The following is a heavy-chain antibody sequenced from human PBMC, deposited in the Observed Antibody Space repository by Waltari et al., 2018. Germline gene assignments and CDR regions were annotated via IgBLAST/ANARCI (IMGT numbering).Heavy chain of an antibody. CDR2: INAGNGNT. CDR1: GYTFTSYA. V-gene: IGHV1-3*01. J-gene: IGHJ4*02. D-gene: IGHD2-15*01. Sequence: QVQLVQSGAEVKKPGASVKVSCKASGYTFTSYAMHWVRQAPGQRLEWMGWINAGNGNTKYSQKVQGRVTITRDTAASTAYMELSSLRSEDTAVYYCARDKVVAATLYYFDYWGQGTLVTVSS. CDR3: ARDKVVAATLYYFDY.